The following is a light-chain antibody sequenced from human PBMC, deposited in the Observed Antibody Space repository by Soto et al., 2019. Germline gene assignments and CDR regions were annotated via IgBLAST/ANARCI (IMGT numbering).Light chain of an antibody. CDR1: ISDVGGYNY. Sequence: QSALTQPASVSGSPGQSITISCTGTISDVGGYNYVSWYQQHPGKAPKLMIYEVSNRPSGASNRFSGSKSGNTASLTISGLQAEDEADYYCSSYTSSSALVFGGGTQLTVL. V-gene: IGLV2-14*01. J-gene: IGLJ2*01. CDR2: EVS. CDR3: SSYTSSSALV.